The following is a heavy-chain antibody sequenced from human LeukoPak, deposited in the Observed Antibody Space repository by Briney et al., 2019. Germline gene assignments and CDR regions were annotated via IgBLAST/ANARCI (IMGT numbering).Heavy chain of an antibody. V-gene: IGHV3-21*01. Sequence: GGSLRLSCAASGFTFSSYSMNWVRQAPGKGLEWVSSISSSSSYIYYADSVKDRFTISRDNAKNSLYLQMNSLRAEDTAVYYCASGGQAYGMDVWGQGTTVTVSS. D-gene: IGHD3-10*01. J-gene: IGHJ6*02. CDR2: ISSSSSYI. CDR3: ASGGQAYGMDV. CDR1: GFTFSSYS.